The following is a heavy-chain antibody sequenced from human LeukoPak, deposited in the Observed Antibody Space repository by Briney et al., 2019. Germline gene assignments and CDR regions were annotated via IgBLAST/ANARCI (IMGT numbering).Heavy chain of an antibody. V-gene: IGHV3-30*02. CDR3: ARTWTEYSSSDWFDP. J-gene: IGHJ5*02. CDR1: GFTFSSYG. D-gene: IGHD6-6*01. CDR2: IRYDGSNK. Sequence: GGSLRLSCAASGFTFSSYGMHWVRQAPGKGLEWVAFIRYDGSNKYYADSVKGRFTISRDNSKNTLYLQMNSLRAEDTAVYYCARTWTEYSSSDWFDPWGQGTLVTVSS.